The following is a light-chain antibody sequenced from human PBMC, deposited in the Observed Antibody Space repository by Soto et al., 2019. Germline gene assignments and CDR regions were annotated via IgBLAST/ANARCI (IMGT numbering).Light chain of an antibody. J-gene: IGKJ2*01. CDR2: GAS. Sequence: EIVMTQSPAILSVSPGERATISCRASQTVASNLAWYQQKPGQAPRLLIHGASTRATGVSARFSGSGSGTEFTLTIRSLQSEDFAVYYCQQYHNWPPQYTFGQGTKLQIK. CDR3: QQYHNWPPQYT. V-gene: IGKV3-15*01. CDR1: QTVASN.